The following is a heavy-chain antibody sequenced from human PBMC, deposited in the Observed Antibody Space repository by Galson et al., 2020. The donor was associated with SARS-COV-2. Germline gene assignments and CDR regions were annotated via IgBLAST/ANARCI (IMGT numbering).Heavy chain of an antibody. Sequence: SETLSLTCGVSGVSISGRDWWSWVRQSPGMGLEWIGEIHDSGSTNYNPSLKSRVAISVDRPMNQFSLNLNSVTAADTAVYYCARSQFCRGGSCSTFGYWGQGILVTVSS. D-gene: IGHD2-15*01. CDR2: IHDSGST. V-gene: IGHV4-4*02. J-gene: IGHJ4*02. CDR3: ARSQFCRGGSCSTFGY. CDR1: GVSISGRDW.